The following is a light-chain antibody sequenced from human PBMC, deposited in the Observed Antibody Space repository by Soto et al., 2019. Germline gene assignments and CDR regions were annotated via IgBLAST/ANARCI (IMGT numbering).Light chain of an antibody. CDR1: SSDIGTYNY. J-gene: IGLJ3*02. CDR2: EVT. V-gene: IGLV2-14*01. Sequence: QSALTQPASVSGSPGQSITISCTGTSSDIGTYNYVSWYQQHPGTAPKLIIYEVTNRPSGVSAHFSGSKSGNAASLTISGLQAADEADYYCSSYTSSKSWVFGGGTKVTVL. CDR3: SSYTSSKSWV.